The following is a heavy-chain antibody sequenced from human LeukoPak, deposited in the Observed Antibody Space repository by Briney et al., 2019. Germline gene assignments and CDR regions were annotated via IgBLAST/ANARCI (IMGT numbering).Heavy chain of an antibody. V-gene: IGHV3-73*01. CDR3: TRVWDNSGWYEGAFDI. D-gene: IGHD6-19*01. J-gene: IGHJ3*02. CDR2: IRNKANNYAT. CDR1: GFTFSGSA. Sequence: HPGGSLKLSCAASGFTFSGSAMHWVRQASGKGLEWVGRIRNKANNYATAYAASLRGRFTISRDDSAYTAYLQMSSLKTDDTAVYYCTRVWDNSGWYEGAFDIWGQGTMVTVSS.